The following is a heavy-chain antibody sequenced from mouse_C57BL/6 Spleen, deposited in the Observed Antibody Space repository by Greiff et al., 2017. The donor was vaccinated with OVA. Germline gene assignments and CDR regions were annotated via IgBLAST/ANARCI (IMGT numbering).Heavy chain of an antibody. CDR3: ARAGYYYGSRDYYAMDY. CDR2: INYDGSST. Sequence: EVKLMESEGGLVQPGSSMKLSCTASGFTFSDYYMAWVRQVPEKGLEWVANINYDGSSTYYLDSLKSRFIISRDNAKNILYLQMSSLKSEDTATYYCARAGYYYGSRDYYAMDYWGQGTSVTVSS. D-gene: IGHD1-1*01. V-gene: IGHV5-16*01. J-gene: IGHJ4*01. CDR1: GFTFSDYY.